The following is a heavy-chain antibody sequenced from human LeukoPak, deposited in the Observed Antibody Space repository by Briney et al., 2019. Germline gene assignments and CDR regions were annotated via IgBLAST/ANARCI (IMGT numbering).Heavy chain of an antibody. V-gene: IGHV1-8*03. Sequence: ASVKVSCKASGYTFTSYDINWVRQATGQGLEWMGWMNPNSGNTGYAQKFQGRVTITRNTSISTAYMELSSLRSEDTAAYYCARDFSPDDAFDIWGQGTMVTVSS. CDR1: GYTFTSYD. CDR2: MNPNSGNT. CDR3: ARDFSPDDAFDI. D-gene: IGHD1-14*01. J-gene: IGHJ3*02.